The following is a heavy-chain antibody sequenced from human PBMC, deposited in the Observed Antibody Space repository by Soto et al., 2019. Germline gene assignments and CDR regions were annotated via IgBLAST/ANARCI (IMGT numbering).Heavy chain of an antibody. D-gene: IGHD3-22*01. CDR3: ARDSEVINYYYYGMDV. J-gene: IGHJ6*02. V-gene: IGHV3-30-3*01. Sequence: PGGSLRLSCAASGFTFSSYSMHWVRQAPGKGLEWVAVISYDGSNKYYADSVKGRFTISRDNSKNTLYLQMNSLRAEDTAVYYCARDSEVINYYYYGMDVWGQGTTVTVSS. CDR1: GFTFSSYS. CDR2: ISYDGSNK.